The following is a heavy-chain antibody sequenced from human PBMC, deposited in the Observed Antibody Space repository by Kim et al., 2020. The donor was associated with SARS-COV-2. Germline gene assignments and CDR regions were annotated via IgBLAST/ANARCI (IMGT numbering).Heavy chain of an antibody. CDR2: ISYDGSNK. J-gene: IGHJ3*02. D-gene: IGHD3-3*01. V-gene: IGHV3-30*18. Sequence: GGSLRLSCAASGFTFSSYGMHWVRQAPGKGLEWVAVISYDGSNKYYADSVKGRFTISSDNSKNTLYLQMNSLRAEDTAVYYCAKDYGLSLRFLGWCGWGAFDIWGQGTMVTVSS. CDR1: GFTFSSYG. CDR3: AKDYGLSLRFLGWCGWGAFDI.